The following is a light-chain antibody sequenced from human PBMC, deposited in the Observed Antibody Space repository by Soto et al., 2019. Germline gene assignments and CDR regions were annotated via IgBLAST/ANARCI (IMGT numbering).Light chain of an antibody. Sequence: DIDLIQSPCTLSASVGDRFTSTCLASQSISSWLAWYQQKPGKAPKLLIYDASSLESWVPSTFSGSGSGTEFTLTISSLQPDDFATYYRPQYNSYSSWTFGQGTKVDIK. V-gene: IGKV1-5*01. J-gene: IGKJ1*01. CDR2: DAS. CDR1: QSISSW. CDR3: PQYNSYSSWT.